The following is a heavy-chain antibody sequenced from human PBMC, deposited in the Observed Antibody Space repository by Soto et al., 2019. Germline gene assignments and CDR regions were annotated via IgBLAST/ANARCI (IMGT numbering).Heavy chain of an antibody. Sequence: ASVKVSCKAPGYTFTEYYIHWVRQAPGQGPEWMGWVNPNGGDTNYAQKFRGRVTMTTDTSIVTAYMELSRLRSDDTATYYCVRDSDRWTYGLGSWLEWGQGTPVTVSS. CDR3: VRDSDRWTYGLGSWLE. CDR1: GYTFTEYY. J-gene: IGHJ4*02. CDR2: VNPNGGDT. V-gene: IGHV1-2*02. D-gene: IGHD3-10*01.